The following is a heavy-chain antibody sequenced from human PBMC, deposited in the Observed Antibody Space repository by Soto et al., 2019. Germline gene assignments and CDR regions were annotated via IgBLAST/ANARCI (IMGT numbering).Heavy chain of an antibody. J-gene: IGHJ3*02. V-gene: IGHV3-7*01. CDR1: GLTFSISW. CDR3: ETENTPYAFDM. CDR2: INPAGNVQ. Sequence: VQLVESGGGLVHPGEPLRLSCTASGLTFSISWMTWVRQAPGEGLEWVSNINPAGNVQQYADSVKERLTISRDNAKNSLFRQMSGVRVEDSGVSYGETENTPYAFDMWGQGTMVTVSS.